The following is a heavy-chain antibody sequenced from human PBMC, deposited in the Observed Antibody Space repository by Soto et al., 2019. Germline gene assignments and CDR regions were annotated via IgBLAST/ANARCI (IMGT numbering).Heavy chain of an antibody. J-gene: IGHJ6*02. D-gene: IGHD3-22*01. CDR3: ARGYYYDRSVALGMDV. V-gene: IGHV1-69*02. Sequence: SVKVSCKASGGTFSSYTISWVRQAPGQVLEWMGRIIPILGIAHYAQKFQGRVTITADKSTSTAYMEMSSLRSENTAVYYCARGYYYDRSVALGMDVWGQGTAVNVS. CDR2: IIPILGIA. CDR1: GGTFSSYT.